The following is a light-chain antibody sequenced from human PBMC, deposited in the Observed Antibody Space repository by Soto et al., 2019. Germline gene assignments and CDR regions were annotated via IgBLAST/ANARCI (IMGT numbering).Light chain of an antibody. V-gene: IGKV3-20*01. CDR1: QSRGSTF. CDR2: GAS. Sequence: ELVLTQSPGTLSLSPGERDTLSCTTSQSRGSTFLAWYQQKPGQAPRLLMYGASNRATGIPDRFSGTGSGTDFTLTISRLEPEDFAVYYCQQYGSSPYTFGLGTRLEI. J-gene: IGKJ5*01. CDR3: QQYGSSPYT.